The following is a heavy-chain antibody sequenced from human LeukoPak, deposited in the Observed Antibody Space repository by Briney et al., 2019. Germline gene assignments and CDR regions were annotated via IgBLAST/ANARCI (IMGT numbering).Heavy chain of an antibody. CDR1: GFTFSSYW. CDR2: INSDGSST. J-gene: IGHJ6*03. CDR3: ARDMEERFLEWLTSYYYYYYMDV. D-gene: IGHD3-3*01. Sequence: PGGSLRLSCAASGFTFSSYWMHWVRQAPGKGLVRVSRINSDGSSTSYADSVKGRFTISRDNAKNTLYLQMNSLRAEDTAVYYCARDMEERFLEWLTSYYYYYYMDVWGKGTTVTVSS. V-gene: IGHV3-74*01.